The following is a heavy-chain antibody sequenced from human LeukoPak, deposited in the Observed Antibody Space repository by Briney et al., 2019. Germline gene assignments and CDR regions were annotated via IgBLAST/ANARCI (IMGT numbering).Heavy chain of an antibody. CDR1: GGSVSSGSYY. J-gene: IGHJ5*02. V-gene: IGHV4-61*01. CDR2: IYYSGST. CDR3: AREFVVDTAMVTANWFDP. Sequence: KPSETLSLTCTVSGGSVSSGSYYWSWIRQPPGKGLEWIGYIYYSGSTNYNPSLKSRVTISVDTSKNQFSLKLSSVTAADTAVYYCAREFVVDTAMVTANWFDPWGQGTLVTVSS. D-gene: IGHD5-18*01.